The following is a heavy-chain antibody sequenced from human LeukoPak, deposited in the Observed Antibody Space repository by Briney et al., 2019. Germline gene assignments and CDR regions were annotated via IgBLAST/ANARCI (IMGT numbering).Heavy chain of an antibody. CDR1: GYTFTSYD. CDR2: MSPNSGNT. CDR3: ARTYGFWSGYPNNWFDP. J-gene: IGHJ5*02. D-gene: IGHD3-3*01. V-gene: IGHV1-8*01. Sequence: ASVKVSCKASGYTFTSYDINWVRQATGQGLEWMGWMSPNSGNTGYAQKFQGRVTMTRNTSISTAYMELSSLRSDDTAVYYCARTYGFWSGYPNNWFDPWGQGTLVTVSS.